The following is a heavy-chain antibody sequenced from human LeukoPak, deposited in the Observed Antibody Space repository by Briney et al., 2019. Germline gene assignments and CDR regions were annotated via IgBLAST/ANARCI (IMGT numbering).Heavy chain of an antibody. CDR2: INHSGST. V-gene: IGHV4-34*01. Sequence: PSETLSLTCAVYGGSFSGYYWSWIRQPPGKGLEWIGEINHSGSTNYNPSLKSRVTISVDTSKNQLSLKLSSVTAADTAVYYCAGEVNSSSLWGQGTLVNVSS. D-gene: IGHD6-13*01. CDR1: GGSFSGYY. CDR3: AGEVNSSSL. J-gene: IGHJ4*02.